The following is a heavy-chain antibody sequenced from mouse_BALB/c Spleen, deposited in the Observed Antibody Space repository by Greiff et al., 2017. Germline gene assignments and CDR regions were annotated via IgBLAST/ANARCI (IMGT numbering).Heavy chain of an antibody. Sequence: DVHLVESGGGLVKPGGSLKLSCAASGFTFSDYYMYWVRQTPEKRLEWVATISDGGRYTYYPDSVKGRFTISRDNAKNNLYLQMSSLKSEDTAMYYCAREDGKDAMDYWGQGTSVTVSS. CDR2: ISDGGRYT. J-gene: IGHJ4*01. V-gene: IGHV5-4*02. D-gene: IGHD2-1*01. CDR1: GFTFSDYY. CDR3: AREDGKDAMDY.